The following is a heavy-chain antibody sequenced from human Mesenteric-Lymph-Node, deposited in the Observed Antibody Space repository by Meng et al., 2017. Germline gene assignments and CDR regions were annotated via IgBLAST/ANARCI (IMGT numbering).Heavy chain of an antibody. CDR2: IYYSGNT. D-gene: IGHD4/OR15-4a*01. CDR3: AGLTFTNYFDP. V-gene: IGHV4-30-4*01. Sequence: QVQLQESGPGLVKPSQTLSLTCTVSGGFISNGNYYWIWIRQPPGKGLEWIGYIYYSGNTFYNPSLKSQVTISVDTSKNQFSLKLTSVTAADTAVYYCAGLTFTNYFDPWGQGTLVTVSS. CDR1: GGFISNGNYY. J-gene: IGHJ5*02.